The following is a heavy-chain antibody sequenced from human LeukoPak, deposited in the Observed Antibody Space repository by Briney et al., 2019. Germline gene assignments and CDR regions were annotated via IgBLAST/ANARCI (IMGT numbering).Heavy chain of an antibody. CDR1: GFTFSTFS. V-gene: IGHV3-48*01. CDR2: ISRSSSSV. CDR3: VRDQPLSGGQGFFDY. D-gene: IGHD7-27*01. Sequence: GGSLRLSCAASGFTFSTFSRNWVRQAPGEGPEWVSYISRSSSSVYYADSVKGRFTISRDNAKNSLYLQMNSLRAEDTAVYYCVRDQPLSGGQGFFDYWGQGALVTVSS. J-gene: IGHJ4*02.